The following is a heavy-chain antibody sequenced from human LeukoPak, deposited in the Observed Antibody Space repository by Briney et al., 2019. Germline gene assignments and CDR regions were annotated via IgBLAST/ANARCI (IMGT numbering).Heavy chain of an antibody. CDR3: ARAEYWLPVCFDY. V-gene: IGHV4-39*07. CDR2: INYSGRT. D-gene: IGHD3-22*01. CDR1: DDSINNDRYF. J-gene: IGHJ4*02. Sequence: SETLSLTCSISDDSINNDRYFWAWIRQPPGKGLEWIASINYSGRTYYNPSLNSRLIISVDTSKNQFSLKLSSVTAADTAVYYCARAEYWLPVCFDYWGQGTLVTVSS.